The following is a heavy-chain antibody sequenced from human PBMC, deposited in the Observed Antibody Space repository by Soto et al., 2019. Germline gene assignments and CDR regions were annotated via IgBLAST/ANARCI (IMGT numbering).Heavy chain of an antibody. J-gene: IGHJ5*02. CDR1: GFTFSSYS. V-gene: IGHV3-21*01. Sequence: GGSLRLSCAASGFTFSSYSMNWVRQAPGKGLEWVSSINSSSSYIYYADSVKGRFTISRDNAKNSLYLQMNSLRAEDTAVYYCARAHPYYYDSSGYYLNWFDPWGQGTLVTVSS. D-gene: IGHD3-22*01. CDR3: ARAHPYYYDSSGYYLNWFDP. CDR2: INSSSSYI.